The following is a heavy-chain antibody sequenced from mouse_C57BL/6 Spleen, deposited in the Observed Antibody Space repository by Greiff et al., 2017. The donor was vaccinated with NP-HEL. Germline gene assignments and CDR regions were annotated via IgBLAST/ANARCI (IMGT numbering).Heavy chain of an antibody. CDR3: TGFYYDYDGYAMDY. J-gene: IGHJ4*01. CDR1: GFTFSNYW. Sequence: EVKLEESGGGLVQPGGSMKLSCVASGFTFSNYWMNWVRQSPEKGLEWVAQIRLKSDNYATHYAESVKGRFTISRDDSKSSVYLQMNNLRAEDTGIYYCTGFYYDYDGYAMDYWGQGTSVTVSS. CDR2: IRLKSDNYAT. D-gene: IGHD2-4*01. V-gene: IGHV6-3*01.